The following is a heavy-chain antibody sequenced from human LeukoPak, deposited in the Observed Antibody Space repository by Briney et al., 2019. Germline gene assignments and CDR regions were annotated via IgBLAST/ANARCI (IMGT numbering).Heavy chain of an antibody. CDR1: GFTFSSYS. Sequence: PGGSLRLSCAASGFTFSSYSMNWVRQAPGKGLEWVSSISSSSSYIYYADSVKDRFTISRDNAKNSLYLQMNSLRAEDTAVYYCARSIRLYDAFDIWGQGTMVTVSS. J-gene: IGHJ3*02. V-gene: IGHV3-21*01. CDR2: ISSSSSYI. D-gene: IGHD2-8*01. CDR3: ARSIRLYDAFDI.